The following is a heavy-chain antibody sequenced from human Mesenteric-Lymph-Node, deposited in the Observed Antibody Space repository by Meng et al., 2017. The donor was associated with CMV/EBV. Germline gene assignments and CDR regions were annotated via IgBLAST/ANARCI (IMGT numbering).Heavy chain of an antibody. CDR2: ISNNGGGT. J-gene: IGHJ4*02. CDR3: AKTKGDWELLYFFDY. Sequence: GGSLRLSCAASGFTFSSYAMSWVRQAPGKGLEWVSGISNNGGGTYYPDSVKGRFTISRDNSKKTLYLQMNSLRAEDTALYYCAKTKGDWELLYFFDYWGQGTPVTVSS. D-gene: IGHD1-26*01. V-gene: IGHV3-23*01. CDR1: GFTFSSYA.